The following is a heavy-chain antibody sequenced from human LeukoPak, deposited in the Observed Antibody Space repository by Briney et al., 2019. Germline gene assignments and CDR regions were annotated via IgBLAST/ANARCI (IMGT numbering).Heavy chain of an antibody. CDR1: GGSFSGYY. J-gene: IGHJ5*02. D-gene: IGHD2-2*01. CDR2: INHSGST. V-gene: IGHV4-34*01. Sequence: SETLSLTCAVYGGSFSGYYWSWIRQPPGKGLEWIGEINHSGSTNYNPSLKSRVTITVDTSKNQFSLKLSSVSPADTRVYYCARRKRSGCSSTSCLLNWFDPWGQGTLVTVSS. CDR3: ARRKRSGCSSTSCLLNWFDP.